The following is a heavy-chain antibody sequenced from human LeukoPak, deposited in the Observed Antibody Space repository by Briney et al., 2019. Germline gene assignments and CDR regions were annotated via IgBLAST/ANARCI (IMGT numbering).Heavy chain of an antibody. J-gene: IGHJ4*02. CDR3: ARHDAGIAARTYFDY. CDR2: IYHSGSP. CDR1: GGSISSGGYS. Sequence: SETLSLTCAVSGGSISSGGYSWSWIRQPPGKGLEWIGYIYHSGSPYYNPSLQSRVTISADRSRNQFSLKLSSVTAADTAVYYCARHDAGIAARTYFDYWGQGTLVTVSS. D-gene: IGHD6-6*01. V-gene: IGHV4-30-2*01.